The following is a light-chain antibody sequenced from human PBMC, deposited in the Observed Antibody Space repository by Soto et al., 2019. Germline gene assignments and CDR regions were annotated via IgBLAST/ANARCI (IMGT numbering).Light chain of an antibody. CDR1: HSISGY. Sequence: DIQMTQSPSSLSASVEDRVTITCRASHSISGYLNWYQQKPGKAPNLLIYAVSNLQSGVPSRFSGGGSGTDFTLTISSLQPEDFATYYCQQHHSFPRTFGQGTKVDIK. V-gene: IGKV1-39*01. J-gene: IGKJ1*01. CDR3: QQHHSFPRT. CDR2: AVS.